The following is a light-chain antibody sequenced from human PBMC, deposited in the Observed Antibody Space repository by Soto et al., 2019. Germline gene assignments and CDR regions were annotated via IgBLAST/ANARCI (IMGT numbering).Light chain of an antibody. J-gene: IGLJ3*02. CDR1: SSNIGDSF. V-gene: IGLV1-51*02. Sequence: QSVLTQPPSVSAAPGQKVTISCSGSSSNIGDSFVSWYQQLPGTVPNLLIYENNKRPSGIPDRFSGSKSGTSATLDITGLQTGDEADYYCGTWDTGLSAGLFGGGTKLTVL. CDR3: GTWDTGLSAGL. CDR2: ENN.